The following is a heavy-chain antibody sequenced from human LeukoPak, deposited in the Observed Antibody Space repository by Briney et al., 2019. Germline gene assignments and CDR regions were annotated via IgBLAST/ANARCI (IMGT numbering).Heavy chain of an antibody. D-gene: IGHD1-26*01. V-gene: IGHV3-21*01. CDR1: GFTFSSYS. CDR3: ARDRGGSYDAFDI. CDR2: ISSSSSYI. Sequence: GGSLRLSCAASGFTFSSYSMNWVRQAPGEGLEWVSSISSSSSYIYYADSVKGRFTISRDNAKNSLYLQMNSLRAEDTAVYYCARDRGGSYDAFDIWGQGTMVTVSS. J-gene: IGHJ3*02.